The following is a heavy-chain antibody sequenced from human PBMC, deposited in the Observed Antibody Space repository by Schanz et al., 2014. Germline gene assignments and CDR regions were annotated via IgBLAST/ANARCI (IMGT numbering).Heavy chain of an antibody. CDR3: ARDDSPSTKPFDS. D-gene: IGHD2-21*01. CDR1: GFTFSSYA. Sequence: EVQLVESGGNLVQPGGSLRLSCAASGFTFSSYAMSWVRQAPGKGLEWVANINQDGSDKSYVDSVKGRFTISRDNAKNSLYLQMNSLRAEDTAVYYCARDDSPSTKPFDSWGQGTLVSVSS. V-gene: IGHV3-7*01. CDR2: INQDGSDK. J-gene: IGHJ4*02.